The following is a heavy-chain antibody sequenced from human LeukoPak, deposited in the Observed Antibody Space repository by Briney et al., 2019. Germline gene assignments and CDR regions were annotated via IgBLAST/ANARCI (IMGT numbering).Heavy chain of an antibody. J-gene: IGHJ5*02. Sequence: ASVKVSCKASGYTFSSYGISWVRQAPGQGLEWMGWISDYNGNTNYAQKVQGRVTMTTDPLTSTAYMELRSLRSDDTAVYYCARDGPDRAAWFDPWGQGTPVTVSS. CDR3: ARDGPDRAAWFDP. CDR1: GYTFSSYG. V-gene: IGHV1-18*01. CDR2: ISDYNGNT. D-gene: IGHD3-22*01.